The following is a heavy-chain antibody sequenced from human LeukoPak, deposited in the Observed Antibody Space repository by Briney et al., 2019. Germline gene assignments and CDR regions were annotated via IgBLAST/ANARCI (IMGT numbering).Heavy chain of an antibody. CDR3: AREVLRYFDWPLDY. J-gene: IGHJ4*02. CDR1: GYSISSGYY. Sequence: SETLSPTCAVSGYSISSGYYWGWIRQPPGKGLEWIGSIYHSGSTYYNPSLKSRVTISVDTSKNQFSLKLSSVTAADTAVYYCAREVLRYFDWPLDYWGQGTLVTVSS. V-gene: IGHV4-38-2*02. CDR2: IYHSGST. D-gene: IGHD3-9*01.